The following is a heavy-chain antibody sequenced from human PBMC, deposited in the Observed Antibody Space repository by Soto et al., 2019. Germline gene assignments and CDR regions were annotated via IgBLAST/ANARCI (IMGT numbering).Heavy chain of an antibody. J-gene: IGHJ3*01. D-gene: IGHD3-3*01. CDR2: ISGNGAGT. Sequence: EVKLLESGGGLAQPGGSLRLSCVGSGFTFDSYAISWVRQAPGKGLQWISAISGNGAGTDYAHSVKGRFTISRDNSKNTVPLQMNSLRAEDTALYYCAKDTVGGYSFWSGYYSEGLDVWGQGTMVTVSS. CDR1: GFTFDSYA. V-gene: IGHV3-23*01. CDR3: AKDTVGGYSFWSGYYSEGLDV.